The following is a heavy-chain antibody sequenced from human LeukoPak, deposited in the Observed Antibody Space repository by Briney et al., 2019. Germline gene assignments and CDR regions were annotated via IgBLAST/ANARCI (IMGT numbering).Heavy chain of an antibody. CDR1: GFTFSSYG. V-gene: IGHV3-30*03. CDR3: ARARSTGYYVADY. J-gene: IGHJ4*02. Sequence: PGRSLRLSCAASGFTFSSYGMHWVRQAPGKGLEWVAVISYDGSNKYYADSVKGRFTISRDNSKNTLYLQMNSLRAEDTALYYCARARSTGYYVADYWGQGTLVTVSS. CDR2: ISYDGSNK. D-gene: IGHD3-9*01.